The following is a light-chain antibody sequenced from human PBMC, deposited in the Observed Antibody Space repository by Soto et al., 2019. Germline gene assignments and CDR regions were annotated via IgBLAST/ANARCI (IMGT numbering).Light chain of an antibody. CDR2: VNSDGSH. V-gene: IGLV4-69*01. Sequence: QLVLTQSPSASASLGASVTLTCTLSSGHSSYAIEWHQQQPETGPRSLLKVNSDGSHNKGDGIPDRFSGSSSGAERYVTISSRQSEDEADYYCQTWDTGLVVIGGGTKLTVL. J-gene: IGLJ2*01. CDR1: SGHSSYA. CDR3: QTWDTGLVV.